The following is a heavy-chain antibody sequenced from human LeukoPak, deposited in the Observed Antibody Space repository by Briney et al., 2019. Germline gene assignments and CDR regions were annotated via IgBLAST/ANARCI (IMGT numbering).Heavy chain of an antibody. D-gene: IGHD5-12*01. CDR1: GFTFDDYT. V-gene: IGHV3-43*02. CDR2: IGGDGGRI. Sequence: PGGSLRLSCAASGFTFDDYTMHWVRQAPGKGLEWVSLIGGDGGRIYYADSVKGRFTISRDNSKNSLYLQMNILRTEDTALYYCAKSRWSGDVAATWENWFDPWGQGTLVTVSS. CDR3: AKSRWSGDVAATWENWFDP. J-gene: IGHJ5*02.